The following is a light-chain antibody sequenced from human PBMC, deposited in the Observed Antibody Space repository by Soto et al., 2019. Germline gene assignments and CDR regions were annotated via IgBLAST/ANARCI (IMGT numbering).Light chain of an antibody. Sequence: EIVLTQSPATLSLSPGETATLSCRASQTISRHLAWYQRKPGQAPRLLIYDISYRDTGVPARFSGSGSGTDFTLTISSREPEDSAVYYCQQRIWPRITFGQGTRLEIK. CDR2: DIS. J-gene: IGKJ2*01. CDR1: QTISRH. V-gene: IGKV3-11*01. CDR3: QQRIWPRIT.